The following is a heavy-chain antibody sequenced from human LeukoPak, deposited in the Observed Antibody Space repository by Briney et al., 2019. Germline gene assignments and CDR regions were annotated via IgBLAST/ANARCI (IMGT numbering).Heavy chain of an antibody. V-gene: IGHV1-2*02. CDR1: EYTFSVYH. Sequence: AASVKVSCKASEYTFSVYHIHWVRQAPGQGLEWMAWINPDSGDTNYAQKFQGRVTMTRDTSISTAYMELRRLRSDDTAVYYCAREGRVDSAVVLFDYWGQGTLVTVSS. CDR3: AREGRVDSAVVLFDY. CDR2: INPDSGDT. J-gene: IGHJ4*02. D-gene: IGHD5-18*01.